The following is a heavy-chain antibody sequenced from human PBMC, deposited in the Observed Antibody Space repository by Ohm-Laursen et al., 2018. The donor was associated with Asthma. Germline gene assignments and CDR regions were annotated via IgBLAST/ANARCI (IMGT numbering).Heavy chain of an antibody. Sequence: SLRLSCSASGFTFSDYYMSWIRQAPGKGLAWVSYISSSGSTIYYADSVKGRFTISRDNAKNSLYLQMNSLRAEDTAVYYCATPARRDYYYGMDVWGQGTTVTVSS. D-gene: IGHD6-6*01. CDR2: ISSSGSTI. CDR1: GFTFSDYY. J-gene: IGHJ6*02. CDR3: ATPARRDYYYGMDV. V-gene: IGHV3-11*01.